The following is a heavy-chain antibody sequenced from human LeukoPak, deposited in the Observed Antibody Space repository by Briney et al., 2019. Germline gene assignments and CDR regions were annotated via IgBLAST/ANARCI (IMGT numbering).Heavy chain of an antibody. D-gene: IGHD4-17*01. CDR3: ARYRGDYVSLPSPFDY. CDR2: ISPEDSDT. CDR1: GYRFTDYW. Sequence: RGESLKISCKGSGYRFTDYWTGWVRQMPGKGLEWMGIISPEDSDTRYSPPFQGQVTISAEEPISTAYLQWSSLQASDTAMYYCARYRGDYVSLPSPFDYWGQGTLVTVSS. V-gene: IGHV5-51*01. J-gene: IGHJ4*02.